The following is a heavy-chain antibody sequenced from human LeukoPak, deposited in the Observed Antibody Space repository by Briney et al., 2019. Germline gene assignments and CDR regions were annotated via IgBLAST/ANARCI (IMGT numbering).Heavy chain of an antibody. J-gene: IGHJ4*02. Sequence: SETLSLTCTVSGGSISSSSYYWGWIRQPPGKGLEWIGSIYYSGSTYYNPSLKSRVTISVDTSKNQFSLKLSSVTAADTAVYYCARGYAIAAPFDYWGQGTLVTVSS. CDR3: ARGYAIAAPFDY. CDR2: IYYSGST. D-gene: IGHD6-6*01. V-gene: IGHV4-39*07. CDR1: GGSISSSSYY.